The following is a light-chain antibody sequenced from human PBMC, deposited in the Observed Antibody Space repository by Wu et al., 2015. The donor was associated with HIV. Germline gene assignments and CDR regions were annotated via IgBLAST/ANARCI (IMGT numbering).Light chain of an antibody. J-gene: IGKJ1*01. CDR2: QVS. CDR3: QKYNTAPWT. CDR1: QSISTW. V-gene: IGKV1-5*03. Sequence: DIQMTQSPSTLSASVGDTVTITCRASQSISTWLAWYQHKPGRAPQLLIYQVSTLESGVPSRFSGSGSGTEFTLTISSLQPDDFATYYCQKYNTAPWTFGQGTKVEMK.